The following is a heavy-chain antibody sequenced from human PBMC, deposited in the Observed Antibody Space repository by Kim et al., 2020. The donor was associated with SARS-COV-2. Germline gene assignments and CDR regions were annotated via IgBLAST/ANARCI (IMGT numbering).Heavy chain of an antibody. V-gene: IGHV4-34*01. J-gene: IGHJ4*02. D-gene: IGHD6-13*01. CDR3: ARRTLKAGYRPFDY. Sequence: NPSLKSRVTISVDTSKNQFSLKLSSVTAADTAVYYCARRTLKAGYRPFDYWGQGTLVTVSS.